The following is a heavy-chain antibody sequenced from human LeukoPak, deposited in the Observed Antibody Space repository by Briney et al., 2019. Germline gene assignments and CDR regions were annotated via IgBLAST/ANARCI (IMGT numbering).Heavy chain of an antibody. CDR1: GGSISSGGYY. J-gene: IGHJ4*02. CDR2: VYYTGST. D-gene: IGHD6-6*01. CDR3: ARHFAYSSSSYFDY. Sequence: SETLSLTCTVSGGSISSGGYYWSWIRQPPGKGLEWIGYVYYTGSTNYNPSLKSRVTMFEDKSKNQFSLRLYSVTVADTAVYYCARHFAYSSSSYFDYWGQGSLVTVSS. V-gene: IGHV4-61*05.